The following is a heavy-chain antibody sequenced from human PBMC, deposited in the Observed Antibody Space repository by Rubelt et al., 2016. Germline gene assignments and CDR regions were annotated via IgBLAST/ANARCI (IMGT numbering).Heavy chain of an antibody. CDR3: AHRRFGSGTYKAFDI. Sequence: QITLKESGPTLVKPTQTLTLTCTFSGFSLSTSGVGVGWIRQPPGKALEWLALIYRDDDKRYSPSLKSRLTITKDSSKNQVVLTMTNVDPVDTATYYCAHRRFGSGTYKAFDIWGQGTMVTVSS. V-gene: IGHV2-5*02. CDR2: IYRDDDK. D-gene: IGHD3-10*01. CDR1: GFSLSTSGVG. J-gene: IGHJ3*02.